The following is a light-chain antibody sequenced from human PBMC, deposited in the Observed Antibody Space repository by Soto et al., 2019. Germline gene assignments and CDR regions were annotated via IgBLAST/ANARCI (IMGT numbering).Light chain of an antibody. Sequence: QSALTQPASVSGSPGQSIAISCTGTASDVGGYGNLSWYQQHPGRAPKLIIYDVNYRPSGVSDRFSASKSGNTASLTISGLQSEDEADYYCSSSSGRSYIVLFGGGTKLTV. V-gene: IGLV2-14*03. CDR2: DVN. CDR3: SSSSGRSYIVL. J-gene: IGLJ2*01. CDR1: ASDVGGYGN.